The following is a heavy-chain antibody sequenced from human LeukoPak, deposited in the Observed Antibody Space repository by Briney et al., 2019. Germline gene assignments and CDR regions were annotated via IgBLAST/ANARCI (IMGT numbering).Heavy chain of an antibody. J-gene: IGHJ4*02. CDR3: AKARGYCSSTSCSTFDY. CDR2: ISYEGSNK. Sequence: PGRSLRLSCVASGFTFSSYGMHWVRQAAGKGREWVAVISYEGSNKYYADSVKGGFTIPRDNSKNTLYLQMNSLRAEDTAVYYCAKARGYCSSTSCSTFDYWGQGTLVTVSS. D-gene: IGHD2-2*01. CDR1: GFTFSSYG. V-gene: IGHV3-30*18.